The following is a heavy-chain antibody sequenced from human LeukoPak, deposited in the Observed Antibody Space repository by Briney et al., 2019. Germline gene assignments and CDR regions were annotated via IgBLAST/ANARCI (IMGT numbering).Heavy chain of an antibody. D-gene: IGHD1-1*01. J-gene: IGHJ4*02. CDR2: IYYSGST. CDR3: ARVQLEGPGLDY. Sequence: SETLSLTCAVYGGSFSGYYWSWIRQPPGKGLEWIGSIYYSGSTYYNPSLKSRVTISVDTSKNQFSLRLSSVTAADTAVYYCARVQLEGPGLDYWGQGTLVTVSS. CDR1: GGSFSGYY. V-gene: IGHV4-34*01.